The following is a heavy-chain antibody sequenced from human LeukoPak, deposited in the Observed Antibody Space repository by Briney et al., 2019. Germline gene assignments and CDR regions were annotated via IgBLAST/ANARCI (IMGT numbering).Heavy chain of an antibody. CDR3: ARLLDYGGNTHGY. V-gene: IGHV5-51*01. D-gene: IGHD4-23*01. CDR2: IYPCDSDT. CDR1: GYSFTSYW. J-gene: IGHJ4*02. Sequence: GESLKISGKGSGYSFTSYWIGWLRQMPGKGLEWMGIIYPCDSDTRYSPSFQGQVTISADKSISTAYLQWSCIERSETGTYYCARLLDYGGNTHGYWGQGTLVTVSS.